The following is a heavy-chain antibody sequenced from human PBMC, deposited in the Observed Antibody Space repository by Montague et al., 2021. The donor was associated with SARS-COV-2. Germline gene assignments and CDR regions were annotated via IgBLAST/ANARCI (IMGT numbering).Heavy chain of an antibody. CDR2: ITHTGNR. CDR3: ARGKGQQLVFSYVYHGMDI. V-gene: IGHV4-34*01. J-gene: IGHJ6*02. CDR1: GGSSTNYF. D-gene: IGHD5-24*01. Sequence: SETLSLTCAVYGGSSTNYFWTRIRQTPAKGLEWIGEITHTGNRDFNPSLKSRVILSVDKSKGQFSLKLTSVTAADTGVYYCARGKGQQLVFSYVYHGMDIWGQGTTVSVSS.